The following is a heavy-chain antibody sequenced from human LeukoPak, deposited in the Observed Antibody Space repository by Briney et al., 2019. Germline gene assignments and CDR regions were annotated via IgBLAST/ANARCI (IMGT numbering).Heavy chain of an antibody. CDR1: GFTFSSYW. V-gene: IGHV3-7*01. D-gene: IGHD2-15*01. CDR3: ARDRRHYCSGGSCYFPCWFDP. Sequence: GGSLRLSCAASGFTFSSYWMSWVRQAPGKGLEWVANIKQDGSEKYYVDSVKGRFTISRDNPKNSLYLQMNSLRAEDTAVYYCARDRRHYCSGGSCYFPCWFDPWGQGTLVTVSS. CDR2: IKQDGSEK. J-gene: IGHJ5*02.